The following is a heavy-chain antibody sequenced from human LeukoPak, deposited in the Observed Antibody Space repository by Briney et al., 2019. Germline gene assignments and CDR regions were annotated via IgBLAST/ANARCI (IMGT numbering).Heavy chain of an antibody. D-gene: IGHD4-17*01. Sequence: SSPTLSSPTYTLTLTCTFSRWSLSTTGLCVSWIRQLPGKALEWLALIDWDGDKHYSTSLKTRLTISKDTSKNQVVLTMTNKDPVDTATYYCARMGYGDYGYIDYWGQGTLVTVSS. CDR1: RWSLSTTGLC. CDR2: IDWDGDK. CDR3: ARMGYGDYGYIDY. J-gene: IGHJ4*02. V-gene: IGHV2-70*01.